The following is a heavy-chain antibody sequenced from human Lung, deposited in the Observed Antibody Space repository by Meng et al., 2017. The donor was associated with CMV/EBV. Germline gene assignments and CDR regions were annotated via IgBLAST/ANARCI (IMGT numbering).Heavy chain of an antibody. CDR2: IKQDGSEK. CDR3: ARTLRTPDY. D-gene: IGHD5/OR15-5a*01. CDR1: GFTFSTSW. Sequence: SCAASGFTFSTSWMSWVCQAPGKGLEWVASIKQDGSEKYYVDSVKGRFTISRDNAKNSLYLQMNSLRAEDTAVYYCARTLRTPDYWGQGTLVTVSS. V-gene: IGHV3-7*01. J-gene: IGHJ4*02.